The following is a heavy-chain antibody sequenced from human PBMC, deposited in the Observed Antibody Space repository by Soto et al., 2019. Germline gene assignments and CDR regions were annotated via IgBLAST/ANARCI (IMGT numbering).Heavy chain of an antibody. CDR1: GFTFNDYY. Sequence: PGGSLGLSCAASGFTFNDYYMSWIRQAPGKGLEWVSYISSSGSTIYYADSVKGRFTISRDNAKNSLYLQMNSLRAEDTAVYYCARDRLRYYDSSGYPPHWGQGTLVTVSS. J-gene: IGHJ4*02. CDR2: ISSSGSTI. V-gene: IGHV3-11*01. CDR3: ARDRLRYYDSSGYPPH. D-gene: IGHD3-22*01.